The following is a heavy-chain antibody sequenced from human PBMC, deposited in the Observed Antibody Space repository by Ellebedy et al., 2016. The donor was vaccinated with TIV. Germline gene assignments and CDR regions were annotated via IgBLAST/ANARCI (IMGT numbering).Heavy chain of an antibody. CDR3: ARVSPTEGHYFDY. CDR2: IYYSGST. Sequence: SETLSLXCTASGGSISSYYWSWIRQPPGKGLEWIGYIYYSGSTYYNPSLKSRVTISVDTSKNQFSLKLSSVTAADTAVYYCARVSPTEGHYFDYWGQGTLVTVSS. V-gene: IGHV4-59*12. CDR1: GGSISSYY. J-gene: IGHJ4*02.